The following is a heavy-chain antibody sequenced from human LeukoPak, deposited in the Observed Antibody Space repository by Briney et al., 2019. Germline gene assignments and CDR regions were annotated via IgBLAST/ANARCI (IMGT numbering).Heavy chain of an antibody. V-gene: IGHV3-53*01. CDR2: IYSGGST. CDR1: GFTVSSNY. D-gene: IGHD2-2*01. J-gene: IGHJ2*01. Sequence: GGSLTLSCAASGFTVSSNYMSWVRQPPAKGLERVSVIYSGGSTYYADSVKGRCTISRDNSKNTLYLQMNSLRAEDTAVYYCARESTSWYFDLWGRGTVVSVSS. CDR3: ARESTSWYFDL.